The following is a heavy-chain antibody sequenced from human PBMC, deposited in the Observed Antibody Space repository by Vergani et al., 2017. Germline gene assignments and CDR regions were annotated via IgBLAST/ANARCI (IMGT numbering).Heavy chain of an antibody. CDR2: INHSGST. CDR1: GGSFSGYY. D-gene: IGHD6-13*01. CDR3: ARGKRQQLVYR. V-gene: IGHV4-34*01. J-gene: IGHJ4*02. Sequence: QVQLQQWGAGLLKPSETLSLTCAVYGGSFSGYYWSWIRQPPGKGLEWIGEINHSGSTNYNPSLKSRVTISVDTSKNQFSLKLTSVTAADTAVYYCARGKRQQLVYRWGQGTLVTVSS.